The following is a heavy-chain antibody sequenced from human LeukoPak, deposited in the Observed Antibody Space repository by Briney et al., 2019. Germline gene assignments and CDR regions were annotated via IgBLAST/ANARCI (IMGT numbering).Heavy chain of an antibody. J-gene: IGHJ4*02. D-gene: IGHD2-21*01. Sequence: PGGSLRLSCAASGFTFSSYWMHWVRQAPEKGLEFVSGIYENGGTTYYADSVKGRFSISRDNSKNTLYLQMDSLRGEDTAVYYCAKDFRIGYSAHFDYWGQGALVTVSS. CDR2: IYENGGTT. V-gene: IGHV3-23*01. CDR1: GFTFSSYW. CDR3: AKDFRIGYSAHFDY.